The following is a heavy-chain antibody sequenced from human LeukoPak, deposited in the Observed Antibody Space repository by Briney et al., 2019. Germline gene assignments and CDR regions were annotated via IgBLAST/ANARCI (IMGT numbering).Heavy chain of an antibody. V-gene: IGHV1-46*01. CDR1: GYTFTSYY. CDR2: INPSGGST. J-gene: IGHJ6*03. Sequence: ASVKVSCKASGYTFTSYYMHWVRQAPGQGLEWMGIINPSGGSTSYAQKFQGRVTITADKSTSTAYMELSSLRSEDTAVYYCARVGDIVVVPAAHYYYMDVWGKGTTVTVSS. CDR3: ARVGDIVVVPAAHYYYMDV. D-gene: IGHD2-2*01.